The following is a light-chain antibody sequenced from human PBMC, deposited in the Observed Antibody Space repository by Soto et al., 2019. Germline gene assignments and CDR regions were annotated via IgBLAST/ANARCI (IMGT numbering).Light chain of an antibody. V-gene: IGKV3-20*01. CDR2: GAS. CDR1: QVIGSRY. J-gene: IGKJ2*01. Sequence: EIVMTQSPGTLSLSPGERATISCRASQVIGSRYLAWYHQKSGQAPRLLIYGASSRATGIPDRFSGSGSGTDFLLTISRLEPEDFGVYYCQQFGSSIPHTFGQGTKLEIK. CDR3: QQFGSSIPHT.